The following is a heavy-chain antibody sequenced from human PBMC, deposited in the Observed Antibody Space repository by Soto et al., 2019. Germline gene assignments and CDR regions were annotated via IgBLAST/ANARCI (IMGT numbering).Heavy chain of an antibody. CDR1: GYTFTGYY. CDR3: ARDVPGIAARPSYYYYYGMDV. Sequence: ASVKVSCKASGYTFTGYYMHWVRQAPGQGLEWMGWINPNSGGTNYAQKLQGRVTMTTDTSTSTAYMELRSLRSDDTAVYYCARDVPGIAARPSYYYYYGMDVWGQGTTVTVSS. D-gene: IGHD6-6*01. V-gene: IGHV1-2*02. J-gene: IGHJ6*02. CDR2: INPNSGGT.